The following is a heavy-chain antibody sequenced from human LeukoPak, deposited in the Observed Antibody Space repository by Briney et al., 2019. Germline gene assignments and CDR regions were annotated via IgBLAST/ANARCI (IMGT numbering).Heavy chain of an antibody. CDR3: ATDIYVWGSYRPLDY. Sequence: GGSLRLSCAASGFTFSDYYMSWIRQAPGKGLEWVSYISSSGSTIYYADSVKGRFTISRDNAKNSLYLQMNSLRAEDTAVYYCATDIYVWGSYRPLDYWGQGTLVTVSS. CDR1: GFTFSDYY. V-gene: IGHV3-11*04. CDR2: ISSSGSTI. J-gene: IGHJ4*02. D-gene: IGHD3-16*02.